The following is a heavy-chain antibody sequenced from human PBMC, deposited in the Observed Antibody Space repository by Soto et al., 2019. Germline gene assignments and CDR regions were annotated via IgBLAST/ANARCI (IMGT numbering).Heavy chain of an antibody. J-gene: IGHJ4*02. D-gene: IGHD5-12*01. CDR3: AIDSKRGYRGYDKCDY. CDR1: GYTFTSYG. Sequence: GASVKVSCKASGYTFTSYGISWVRQAPGQGLEWMGWISAYSGNTNYAQKLQGRVTMTTDTSKNQFSLKLSSVTAADTAVYYCAIDSKRGYRGYDKCDYCGQRTRVIASS. V-gene: IGHV1-18*01. CDR2: ISAYSGNT.